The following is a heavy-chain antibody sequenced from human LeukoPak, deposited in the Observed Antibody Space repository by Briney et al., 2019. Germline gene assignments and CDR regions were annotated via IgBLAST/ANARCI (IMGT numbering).Heavy chain of an antibody. CDR3: ARGYSGYDY. V-gene: IGHV4-34*01. D-gene: IGHD5-12*01. CDR1: GGSFSGYY. CDR2: INHSGST. Sequence: SETLSLTCAVYGGSFSGYYWSWIRQPPGKGLEWIGEINHSGSTNYNPSLKSRVTIPVDTSKNQFSLKPSSVTAADTAVYYCARGYSGYDYWGQGTLVTVSS. J-gene: IGHJ4*02.